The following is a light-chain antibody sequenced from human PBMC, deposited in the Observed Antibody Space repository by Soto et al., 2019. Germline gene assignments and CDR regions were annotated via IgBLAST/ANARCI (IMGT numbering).Light chain of an antibody. V-gene: IGKV3-20*01. Sequence: ELMLTQSPGTLSFSPGERATLSCRASQSVSRNFIAWYQQKPGQAPRLLIYDASTRATGSPDRFSGSGSGTDFTLTINRLEPEDFAVYHCQLYGDSGITFGGGTKLEIK. CDR3: QLYGDSGIT. CDR1: QSVSRNF. J-gene: IGKJ4*01. CDR2: DAS.